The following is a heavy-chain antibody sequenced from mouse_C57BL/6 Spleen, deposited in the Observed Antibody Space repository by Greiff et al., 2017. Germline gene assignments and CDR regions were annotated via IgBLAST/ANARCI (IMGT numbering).Heavy chain of an antibody. V-gene: IGHV2-2*01. CDR2: VWSGGST. CDR3: ARKTGYAMDY. CDR1: GFSLTSYG. Sequence: VKLMESGPGLVPPSQSLSITCTVSGFSLTSYGVHWVRQSPGKGLEWLGVVWSGGSTDYNAAFISRLSISKDNSKSQVYFKMNSLQADDTAIYYCARKTGYAMDYWGKGTSVTVSS. J-gene: IGHJ4*01. D-gene: IGHD4-1*01.